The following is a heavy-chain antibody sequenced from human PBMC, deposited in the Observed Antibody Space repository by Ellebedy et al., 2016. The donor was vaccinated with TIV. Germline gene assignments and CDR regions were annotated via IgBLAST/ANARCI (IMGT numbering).Heavy chain of an antibody. D-gene: IGHD3-9*01. V-gene: IGHV3-48*02. CDR1: GFTFSKLS. CDR3: ARRGPFDILTDYYEHAMDV. J-gene: IGHJ6*02. CDR2: IGVSTSTI. Sequence: PGGSLRLSCAAPGFTFSKLSMNWVRQAPGKGLEGVSYIGVSTSTIYYADSVKGRFTISRDNAKNSLYLKMNSLRDEDTAVYFCARRGPFDILTDYYEHAMDVWGQGIMVSVSS.